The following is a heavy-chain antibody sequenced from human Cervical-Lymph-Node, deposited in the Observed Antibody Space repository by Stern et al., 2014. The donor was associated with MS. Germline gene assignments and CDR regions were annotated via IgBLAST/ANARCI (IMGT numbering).Heavy chain of an antibody. CDR1: GFTFRSYA. V-gene: IGHV3-30*18. Sequence: VQLVESGGGVVQPGRSLRLSCAASGFTFRSYAMHWVRQAPGKGLQWVAAISYDGTNKDYADSVKGRFTISRDNFKSTLYLQMNSLRAEDTAVYYCAKDVSYGGYDYFDYWGQGTLVTVSS. CDR2: ISYDGTNK. J-gene: IGHJ4*02. CDR3: AKDVSYGGYDYFDY. D-gene: IGHD5-12*01.